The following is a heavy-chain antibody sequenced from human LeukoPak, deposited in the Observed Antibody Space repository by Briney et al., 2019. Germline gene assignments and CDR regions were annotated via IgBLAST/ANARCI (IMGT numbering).Heavy chain of an antibody. CDR1: GGSISSSSYY. CDR2: IYYSGST. D-gene: IGHD3-3*01. V-gene: IGHV4-39*01. CDR3: VRHITIFGVVIKGGSYYFDY. Sequence: SETLSLTCTVSGGSISSSSYYWGWIRQPPGKGLEWIGSIYYSGSTYYNPSLKSRVTISVDTSKNQFSLKLSSVTAADTAVYYCVRHITIFGVVIKGGSYYFDYWGQGTLVTVSS. J-gene: IGHJ4*02.